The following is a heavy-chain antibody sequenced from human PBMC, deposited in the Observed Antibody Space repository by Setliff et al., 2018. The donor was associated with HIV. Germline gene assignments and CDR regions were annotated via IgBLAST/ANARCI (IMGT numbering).Heavy chain of an antibody. CDR3: ARGSIAAPKHYYYMSV. CDR2: IIPMFGTA. D-gene: IGHD6-6*01. J-gene: IGHJ6*03. Sequence: SVKVSCKTSGGTFSNYAISWVRQAPGQGLEWMGGIIPMFGTANYAQKFQGRVTITTDASTSTAYMELRSLRSEDTAVYYCARGSIAAPKHYYYMSVWGKGTTVTVSS. V-gene: IGHV1-69*05. CDR1: GGTFSNYA.